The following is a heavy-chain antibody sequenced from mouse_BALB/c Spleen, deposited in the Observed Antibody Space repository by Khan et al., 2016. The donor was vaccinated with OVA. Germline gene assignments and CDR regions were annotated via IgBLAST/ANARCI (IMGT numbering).Heavy chain of an antibody. CDR2: IWNDGTT. CDR1: GFSLTNYG. J-gene: IGHJ4*01. CDR3: ARQPYYHYNIMDY. D-gene: IGHD2-10*01. Sequence: QVQLKESGPGLAAPSQSLSITCTISGFSLTNYGVHWVRQPPGKGLEWLVVIWNDGTTTYNSSLKSRLTITKDNSQGQVFLKMNSLQTDDTAIYFCARQPYYHYNIMDYWGHGTSVTVSS. V-gene: IGHV2-6-1*01.